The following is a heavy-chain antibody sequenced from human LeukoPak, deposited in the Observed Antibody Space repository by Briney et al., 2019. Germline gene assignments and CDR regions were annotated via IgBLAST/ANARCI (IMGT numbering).Heavy chain of an antibody. CDR3: ARGYYDILTGYYLFDY. CDR1: GGTFSSYA. J-gene: IGHJ4*02. D-gene: IGHD3-9*01. V-gene: IGHV1-69*05. CDR2: IIPIFGTA. Sequence: SVKVSCKASGGTFSSYAISWVRQAPGQGLELMGRIIPIFGTANYAQKFQGRVTITTDESTSTAYMQLSSLRSEDTAVYYCARGYYDILTGYYLFDYWGQGTLVTVSS.